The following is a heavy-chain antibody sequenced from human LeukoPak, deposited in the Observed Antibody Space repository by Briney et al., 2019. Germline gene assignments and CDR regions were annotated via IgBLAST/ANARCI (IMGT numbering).Heavy chain of an antibody. J-gene: IGHJ4*02. CDR2: IIPTLGIA. Sequence: SVKVSCKASGGTFSSYAISWVRQAPGQGLEWMGRIIPTLGIANYAQKFQGRVTITADKSTSTAYMELSSLRSEDTAVYYCAGGQGYYDSSGSWFDYWGQGTLVTVSS. CDR3: AGGQGYYDSSGSWFDY. CDR1: GGTFSSYA. V-gene: IGHV1-69*04. D-gene: IGHD3-22*01.